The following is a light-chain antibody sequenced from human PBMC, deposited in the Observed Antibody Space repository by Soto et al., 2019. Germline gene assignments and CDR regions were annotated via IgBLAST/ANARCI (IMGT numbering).Light chain of an antibody. CDR1: PAIRTA. J-gene: IGKJ4*02. V-gene: IGKV1-6*01. CDR3: LQDSTYPRT. CDR2: AAS. Sequence: ALEMTQSPSSLSASVGDGVTITCRACPAIRTALGWYQKSPGRAPRLLMHAASKLHRGVPSRFIGRGYGTNFTLTISSLQPEDCATDDGLQDSTYPRTVGRGTKVEV.